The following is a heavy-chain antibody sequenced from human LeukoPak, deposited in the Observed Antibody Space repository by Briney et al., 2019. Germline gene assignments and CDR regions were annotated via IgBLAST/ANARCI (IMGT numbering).Heavy chain of an antibody. V-gene: IGHV3-15*01. Sequence: PGGSLRLSCAASGFNFSNAWMSWVRQAPGKGLEWVGRIKSKTDGGTTDYAAPVKGRFTVSRDDSTNTLYLQMHSLTTEDTAVYYCTTGGGGRSLGHWGQGTLVTVSS. J-gene: IGHJ4*02. CDR2: IKSKTDGGTT. D-gene: IGHD2-15*01. CDR1: GFNFSNAW. CDR3: TTGGGGRSLGH.